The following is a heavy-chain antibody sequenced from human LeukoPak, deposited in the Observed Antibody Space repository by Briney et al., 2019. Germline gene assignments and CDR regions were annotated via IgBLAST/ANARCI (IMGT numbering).Heavy chain of an antibody. CDR3: AKDPAEWGRFLECPDY. CDR2: ISGSGGST. D-gene: IGHD3-3*01. Sequence: PGGSLRLSCAASGFTFSSYAMSWVRQAPGKGLEWVSAISGSGGSTYYADSVKGRFTISRDNSKNTLYLQMNSLRAEDTAVYYCAKDPAEWGRFLECPDYWGQGTLVTVSS. CDR1: GFTFSSYA. J-gene: IGHJ4*02. V-gene: IGHV3-23*01.